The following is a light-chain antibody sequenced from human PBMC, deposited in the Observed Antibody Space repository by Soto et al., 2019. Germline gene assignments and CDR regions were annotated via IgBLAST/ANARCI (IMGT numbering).Light chain of an antibody. CDR3: QHYDNLMVT. V-gene: IGKV1-33*01. J-gene: IGKJ4*01. CDR2: DVF. CDR1: QDIIND. Sequence: DIQMTQSPSSLSASVGDRVTITCQASQDIINDLNWCQQQAGKAPRLLIYDVFNLETGVPSRFSGSGSGTDFTLTISSLQVEDIATYYCQHYDNLMVTFGGGTKVEIK.